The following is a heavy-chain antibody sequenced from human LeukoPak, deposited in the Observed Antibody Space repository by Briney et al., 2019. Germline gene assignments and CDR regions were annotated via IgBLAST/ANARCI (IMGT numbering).Heavy chain of an antibody. D-gene: IGHD1-26*01. V-gene: IGHV5-51*01. CDR2: IFPGDSDT. CDR3: ARRRDLYSGSYYPFDY. CDR1: GYSFTSYW. Sequence: GESLKISCKGSGYSFTSYWIGWVRQMPGKGPEWTGIIFPGDSDTRHSPSFQGQVTISADKSISTAYLQWSSLKASDTAMYYCARRRDLYSGSYYPFDYWGQGTLVTVSS. J-gene: IGHJ4*02.